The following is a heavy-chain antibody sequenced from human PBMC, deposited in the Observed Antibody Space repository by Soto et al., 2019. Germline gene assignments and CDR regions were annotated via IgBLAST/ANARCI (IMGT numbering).Heavy chain of an antibody. D-gene: IGHD3-10*01. CDR2: ISYDGSNK. V-gene: IGHV3-30-3*01. CDR1: GFTFSSYA. J-gene: IGHJ4*02. Sequence: QVQLVESGGGVVQPGRSLRLSCAASGFTFSSYAMHWVRQAPGKGLEWVAVISYDGSNKYYADSVKGRFTISRDNSKNTLYLQMKSRRAEDTAVYYCARLGFGELSKYDYLGQGTLVTVSS. CDR3: ARLGFGELSKYDY.